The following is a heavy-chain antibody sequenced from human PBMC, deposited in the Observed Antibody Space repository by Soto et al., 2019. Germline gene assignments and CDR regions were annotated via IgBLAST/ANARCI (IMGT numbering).Heavy chain of an antibody. CDR1: GGSFSGYY. D-gene: IGHD2-15*01. Sequence: QVQLQQWGAGLLKPSETLSLTCAVYGGSFSGYYWSWIRQPPGKGLEWIGEINHSGSTNYNPSLKSRVTISVDTSKNQFSLKLSSVTAADTAVYYCARGPRSRAWKPNIVVVVAATGYFQHWGQGTLVTVSS. CDR3: ARGPRSRAWKPNIVVVVAATGYFQH. J-gene: IGHJ1*01. V-gene: IGHV4-34*01. CDR2: INHSGST.